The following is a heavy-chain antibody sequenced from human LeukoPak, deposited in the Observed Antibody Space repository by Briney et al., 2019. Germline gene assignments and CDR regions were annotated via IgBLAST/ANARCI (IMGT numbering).Heavy chain of an antibody. D-gene: IGHD2-15*01. V-gene: IGHV1-18*01. CDR2: ISAYNGNT. CDR3: VREPYCSGGSCYTSGFDC. Sequence: ASVKVSCKASGYTFTSYGISWVRQAPGQGLEWMGWISAYNGNTNYAQKLQGRVTMTTDTSTSTAYMELRSLSADDTAVYYCVREPYCSGGSCYTSGFDCWGQGTLVTVSS. J-gene: IGHJ4*02. CDR1: GYTFTSYG.